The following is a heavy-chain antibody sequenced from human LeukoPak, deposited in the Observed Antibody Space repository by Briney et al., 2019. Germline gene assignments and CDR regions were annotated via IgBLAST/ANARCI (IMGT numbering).Heavy chain of an antibody. Sequence: GGSLRLSCAASGFTFSSYAMHWVRQAPGKGLEWVAVISYDGSNKYYADSVKGRFTISRDNSKNTLYLQMNSLRAEDTAVYYCARDSSPYCSGGSCYPAYFDYWGQGTLVTVSS. CDR2: ISYDGSNK. J-gene: IGHJ4*02. CDR3: ARDSSPYCSGGSCYPAYFDY. D-gene: IGHD2-15*01. V-gene: IGHV3-30-3*01. CDR1: GFTFSSYA.